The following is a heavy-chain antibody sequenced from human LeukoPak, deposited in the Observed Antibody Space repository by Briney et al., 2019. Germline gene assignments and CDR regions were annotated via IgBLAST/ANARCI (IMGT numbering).Heavy chain of an antibody. J-gene: IGHJ4*02. Sequence: SETLSLTCTVSGGSISSYYWSWIRQPPGKGLEWIGYIYYSGSTNHNPSLKSRVTISVDTSKNQFPLKLSSVTAADTAVYYCAGDVDTAMAYDYWGQGTLVTVSS. V-gene: IGHV4-59*12. CDR2: IYYSGST. D-gene: IGHD5-18*01. CDR3: AGDVDTAMAYDY. CDR1: GGSISSYY.